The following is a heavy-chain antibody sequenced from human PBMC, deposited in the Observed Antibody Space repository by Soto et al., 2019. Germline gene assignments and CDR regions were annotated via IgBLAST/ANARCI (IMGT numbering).Heavy chain of an antibody. CDR2: ISYDGSNK. J-gene: IGHJ4*02. CDR3: ARALGPDFWSGFNDY. Sequence: QPGGSLRLSCAASGFTFSSYAMHWVRQAPGKGLEWVAVISYDGSNKYYADSAKGRFTISRDNSKNTLYLQMNSLRAEDTAVYYCARALGPDFWSGFNDYWGQGTLVTV. D-gene: IGHD3-3*01. CDR1: GFTFSSYA. V-gene: IGHV3-30-3*01.